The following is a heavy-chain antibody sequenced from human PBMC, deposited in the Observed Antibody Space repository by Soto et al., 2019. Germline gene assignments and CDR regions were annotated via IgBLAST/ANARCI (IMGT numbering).Heavy chain of an antibody. J-gene: IGHJ6*02. CDR1: GYTFTSYD. D-gene: IGHD6-6*01. Sequence: QVQLVQSGAEVKKPGASVKVSCKASGYTFTSYDINWVRKATGQGLERMGWMNPNSGNTGYTQKCQCRENMTRNVSISTAYMELERLRNEDKAVYYCAKRGLSRSSAFRYYYYGIDIWGQGTTVTVSS. CDR3: AKRGLSRSSAFRYYYYGIDI. CDR2: MNPNSGNT. V-gene: IGHV1-8*01.